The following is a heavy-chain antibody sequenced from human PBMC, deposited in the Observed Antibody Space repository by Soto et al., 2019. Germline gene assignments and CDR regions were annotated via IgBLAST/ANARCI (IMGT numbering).Heavy chain of an antibody. Sequence: GGSLRLSCSASGFTFSSYAMHWVRQAPGKGLEYVSAISSNGGSTYYADSVKGRFTISRDNSKNTLYLQMSSLRAEDTAVYYCVKGGYILTGDGAFDYWGQGTLVTVSS. CDR3: VKGGYILTGDGAFDY. J-gene: IGHJ4*02. CDR1: GFTFSSYA. D-gene: IGHD3-9*01. V-gene: IGHV3-64D*06. CDR2: ISSNGGST.